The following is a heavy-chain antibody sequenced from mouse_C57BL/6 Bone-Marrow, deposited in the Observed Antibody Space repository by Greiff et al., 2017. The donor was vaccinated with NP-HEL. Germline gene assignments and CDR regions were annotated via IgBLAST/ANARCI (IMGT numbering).Heavy chain of an antibody. J-gene: IGHJ1*03. CDR1: GYTFTSYW. CDR2: IYPGSGST. D-gene: IGHD1-1*01. V-gene: IGHV1-55*01. CDR3: VRYWGLLGDWYFDV. Sequence: VQLQQPGAELVKPGASVKMSCKASGYTFTSYWITWVKQRPGQGLEWIGDIYPGSGSTNYNEKFKSKATLTVDTSSSTAYMPLSSLTSEDSAVYFCVRYWGLLGDWYFDVWGTGTTVTVSS.